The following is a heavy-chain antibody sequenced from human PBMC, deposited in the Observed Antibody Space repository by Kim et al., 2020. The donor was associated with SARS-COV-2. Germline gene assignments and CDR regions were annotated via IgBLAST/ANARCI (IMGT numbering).Heavy chain of an antibody. Sequence: GGSLRLSCAASGFTVSSNYMSWVRQAPGKGLEWVSVIYSGGSTYYADSVKGRFTISRDNSKNTLYLQMNSLRAEDTAVYYCARESPRIAAAGSLWYSDCWGQGTLVTVSS. CDR3: ARESPRIAAAGSLWYSDC. CDR1: GFTVSSNY. J-gene: IGHJ4*02. V-gene: IGHV3-53*01. D-gene: IGHD6-13*01. CDR2: IYSGGST.